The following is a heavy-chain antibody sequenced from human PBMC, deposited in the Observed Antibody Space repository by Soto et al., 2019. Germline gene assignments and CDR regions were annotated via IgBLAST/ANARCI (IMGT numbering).Heavy chain of an antibody. CDR2: ISSSSSYI. D-gene: IGHD3-22*01. CDR3: ARDIDYYDSSGYYRDY. J-gene: IGHJ4*02. V-gene: IGHV3-21*01. CDR1: GFTFSSYS. Sequence: EVQLVESGGGLVKPGGSLRLSCAASGFTFSSYSMNWVRQAPGKGLEWVSSISSSSSYIYYADSVKGRFTISRDNAKNSRYLQMNSLRAEDTAVYYCARDIDYYDSSGYYRDYWGQGTLVTVSS.